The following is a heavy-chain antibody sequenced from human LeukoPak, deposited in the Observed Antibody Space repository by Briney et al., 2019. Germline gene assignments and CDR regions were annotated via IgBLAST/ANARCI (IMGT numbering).Heavy chain of an antibody. CDR3: AKWMGRDS. D-gene: IGHD6-19*01. CDR1: GFSFRTHL. Sequence: AGGSLRLSCAASGFSFRTHLMSWVRQAPGKGLEWVANINQDGRKKFYVDSVEGRFTISRDDAKTSLFLQMNSLRVEDTAVYYCAKWMGRDSWGQGTLVTVSS. V-gene: IGHV3-7*02. CDR2: INQDGRKK. J-gene: IGHJ4*02.